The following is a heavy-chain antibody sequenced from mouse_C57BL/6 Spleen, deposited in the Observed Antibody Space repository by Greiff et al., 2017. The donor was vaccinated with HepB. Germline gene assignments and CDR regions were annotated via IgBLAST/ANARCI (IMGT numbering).Heavy chain of an antibody. Sequence: VKVVESGAELVRPGASVKLSCKASGYTFTDYYINWVKQRPGQGLEWIARIYPGSGNTYYNEKFKGKATLTAEKSSSTAYMQLSSLTSEDSAVYFCARSPTGTFWYFDVWGTGTTVTVSS. V-gene: IGHV1-76*01. CDR2: IYPGSGNT. D-gene: IGHD4-1*02. CDR1: GYTFTDYY. CDR3: ARSPTGTFWYFDV. J-gene: IGHJ1*03.